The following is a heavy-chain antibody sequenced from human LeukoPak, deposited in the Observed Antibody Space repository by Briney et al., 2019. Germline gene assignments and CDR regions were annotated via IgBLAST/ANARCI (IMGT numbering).Heavy chain of an antibody. CDR2: IYYSGST. CDR3: ASMRTAMAENDY. D-gene: IGHD5-18*01. J-gene: IGHJ4*01. Sequence: SATLSLTCTVSGGSISSYYWSWIRQPPGKGLEWIGYIYYSGSTNYNPSLKSRVTISVDTSKNQFSLKLSSVTAADTAVYYCASMRTAMAENDYWGQGTLVTVSS. V-gene: IGHV4-59*01. CDR1: GGSISSYY.